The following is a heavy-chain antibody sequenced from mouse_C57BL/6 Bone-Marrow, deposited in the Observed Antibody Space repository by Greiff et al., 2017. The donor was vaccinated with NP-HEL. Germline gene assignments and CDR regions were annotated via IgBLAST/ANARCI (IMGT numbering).Heavy chain of an antibody. CDR3: ARRTVVAPYYAMDY. J-gene: IGHJ4*01. D-gene: IGHD1-1*01. CDR1: GYTFTSYW. Sequence: QVQLQQPGTELVKPGASVKLSCKASGYTFTSYWMHWVKQRPGPGLEWIGRIDPNSGGTKYNEKFKSKATLTVDKPSSTAYMQLSSLTSEDSAVYYCARRTVVAPYYAMDYWGQGTSVTVSS. V-gene: IGHV1-72*01. CDR2: IDPNSGGT.